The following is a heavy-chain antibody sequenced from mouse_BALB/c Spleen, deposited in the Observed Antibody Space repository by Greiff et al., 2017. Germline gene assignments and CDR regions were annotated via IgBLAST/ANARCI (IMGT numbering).Heavy chain of an antibody. CDR1: GYTFTDYW. Sequence: QVQLQQPGAELVMPGASVKMSCKASGYTFTDYWMHWVKQRPGQGLEWIGAIDTSDSYTSYNQKFKGKATLTVDESSSTAYMQLSSLTSEDSAVYYCARNDGYSGYAMDYWGQGTSVTVSS. D-gene: IGHD2-3*01. J-gene: IGHJ4*01. CDR2: IDTSDSYT. CDR3: ARNDGYSGYAMDY. V-gene: IGHV1-69*01.